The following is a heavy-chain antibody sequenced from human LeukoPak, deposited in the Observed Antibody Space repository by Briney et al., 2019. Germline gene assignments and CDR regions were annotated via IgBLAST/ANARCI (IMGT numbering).Heavy chain of an antibody. CDR1: GVSISSGSNY. Sequence: SETLSLTCNVSGVSISSGSNYWGWIRQPPGKTLEWIGSIYSSGSTYYNSSLKSRVTMSVDTSKNQFSLKLSSVTAADTAVYYCARVSSSWYQDWYLDLWGRGTLVTVSS. CDR2: IYSSGST. V-gene: IGHV4-39*07. CDR3: ARVSSSWYQDWYLDL. J-gene: IGHJ2*01. D-gene: IGHD6-13*01.